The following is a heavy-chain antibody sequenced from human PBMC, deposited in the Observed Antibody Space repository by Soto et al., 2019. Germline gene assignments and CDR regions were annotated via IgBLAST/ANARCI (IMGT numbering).Heavy chain of an antibody. CDR3: ARDLYGYCSGGSCYSTP. CDR2: IIPIFGTA. Sequence: GASVKVSCKASGGTFSSYAISWVRQAPGQGLEWMGGIIPIFGTANYAQKFQGRVTITADESTSTAYMELSSLRSEDTAVYYCARDLYGYCSGGSCYSTPWGQGTLVTVSS. V-gene: IGHV1-69*13. CDR1: GGTFSSYA. D-gene: IGHD2-15*01. J-gene: IGHJ5*02.